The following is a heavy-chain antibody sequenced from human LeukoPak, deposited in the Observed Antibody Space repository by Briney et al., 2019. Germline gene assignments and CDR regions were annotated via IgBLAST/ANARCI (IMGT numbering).Heavy chain of an antibody. V-gene: IGHV3-23*01. CDR2: ISPGGDTP. J-gene: IGHJ4*02. CDR3: ARRAGAYSHPYDY. CDR1: GFTFSNHG. Sequence: PGGSLRLSCAASGFTFSNHGMNWVRQAPGKGLEWVSGISPGGDTPYYADSVRGRFTISRDNSKNTLYLQMNSLRADDTAVYYCARRAGAYSHPYDYWGQGTLVTVSS. D-gene: IGHD4/OR15-4a*01.